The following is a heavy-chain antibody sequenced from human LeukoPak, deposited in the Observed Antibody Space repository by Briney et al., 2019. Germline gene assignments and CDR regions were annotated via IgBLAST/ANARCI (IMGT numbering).Heavy chain of an antibody. Sequence: PGGSLRLSCAASGFTVSSNYMSWVRQAPGKGLEWVSVIYSGGSTYYADSVKGRITISRHNSKNTLYLQMNSLRAEDTAVYYCARVSRSSGWSLDWGQGTLVTVSS. CDR2: IYSGGST. J-gene: IGHJ4*02. D-gene: IGHD6-19*01. V-gene: IGHV3-53*04. CDR1: GFTVSSNY. CDR3: ARVSRSSGWSLD.